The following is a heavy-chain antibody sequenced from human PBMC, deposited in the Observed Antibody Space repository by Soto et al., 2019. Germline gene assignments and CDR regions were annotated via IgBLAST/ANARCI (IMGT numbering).Heavy chain of an antibody. CDR3: ARELPQRQGRNMNV. D-gene: IGHD1-1*01. J-gene: IGHJ6*02. CDR1: GGSMTTGDQY. V-gene: IGHV4-31*03. CDR2: INHRGSL. Sequence: SETLSLTCTVTGGSMTTGDQYWTWIRHRPGEGLEWFGYINHRGSLYYNPSLESRVSMSVDTSKNQFSLNLSSVTAADTAVYYCARELPQRQGRNMNVWGQGTTVTVSS.